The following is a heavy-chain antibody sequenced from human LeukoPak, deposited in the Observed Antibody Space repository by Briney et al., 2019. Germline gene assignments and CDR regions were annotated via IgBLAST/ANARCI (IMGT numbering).Heavy chain of an antibody. J-gene: IGHJ6*03. D-gene: IGHD3-16*01. CDR3: AKDGSWGDYQFYFYMDV. V-gene: IGHV3-23*01. CDR1: GFTFGSFA. CDR2: ISGSGYYT. Sequence: PGGSLRLSCAASGFTFGSFAMSWVRQAPGKGLEWVSGISGSGYYTYYAQSVKGRFTISRDNSKNTLYIELNSLRAEDTARYFCAKDGSWGDYQFYFYMDVWGKGTTVTVSS.